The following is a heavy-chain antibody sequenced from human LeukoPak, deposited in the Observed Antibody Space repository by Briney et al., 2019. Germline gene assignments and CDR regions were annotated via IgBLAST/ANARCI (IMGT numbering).Heavy chain of an antibody. CDR1: GGSISSYY. Sequence: PSETPSLTCTVSGGSISSYYWSRIRQPPGKGLEWIGYIYYSGSTNYNPSLKSRVTISVDTSKNQFSLKLSSVTAADTAVYYCARGQHDFSSSWYYWGQGTLVTVSS. J-gene: IGHJ4*02. D-gene: IGHD6-13*01. CDR3: ARGQHDFSSSWYY. CDR2: IYYSGST. V-gene: IGHV4-59*01.